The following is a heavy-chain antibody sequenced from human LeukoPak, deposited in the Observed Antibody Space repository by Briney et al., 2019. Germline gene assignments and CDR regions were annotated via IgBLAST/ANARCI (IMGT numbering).Heavy chain of an antibody. D-gene: IGHD5-18*01. V-gene: IGHV3-7*01. Sequence: PGGSLRLSCAASGFTFSTYWMSWVRQAPGKGLEWVANIKQDGSAEYYVDSVKGRFTISRGNPKKSLYLQMNSLRAEDTAVYYCARGGNSYGPYFDIWGQGALVTVSS. CDR3: ARGGNSYGPYFDI. J-gene: IGHJ4*02. CDR2: IKQDGSAE. CDR1: GFTFSTYW.